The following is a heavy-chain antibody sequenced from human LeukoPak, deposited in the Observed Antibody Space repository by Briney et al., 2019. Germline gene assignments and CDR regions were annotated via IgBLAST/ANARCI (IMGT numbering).Heavy chain of an antibody. J-gene: IGHJ4*02. D-gene: IGHD6-6*01. Sequence: SETLSLTCTVSGGSITTFYWSWIRQPPGKGLEWIGYIFYTGSTNYNPSLKSRVSMSVDTSKNQFSLKLSSVTTADTAVYYCARDPTRIAARRGFPAPPHDPAFDYWGQGTLVTVSS. CDR3: ARDPTRIAARRGFPAPPHDPAFDY. CDR2: IFYTGST. V-gene: IGHV4-59*01. CDR1: GGSITTFY.